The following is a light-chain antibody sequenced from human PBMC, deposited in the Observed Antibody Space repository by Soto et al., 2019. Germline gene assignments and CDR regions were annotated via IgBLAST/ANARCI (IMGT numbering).Light chain of an antibody. CDR2: GVG. J-gene: IGLJ1*01. V-gene: IGLV2-14*01. Sequence: QSALTQFASVSGSPGQSITISCTGTSIDVGAYNYVSGYQQHPDKAPKLLIYGVGNRPSGVSIRFSGSKSGNTASLTISGLQAEDEADYYCSSYTARGTRVFGTGTKLTVL. CDR1: SIDVGAYNY. CDR3: SSYTARGTRV.